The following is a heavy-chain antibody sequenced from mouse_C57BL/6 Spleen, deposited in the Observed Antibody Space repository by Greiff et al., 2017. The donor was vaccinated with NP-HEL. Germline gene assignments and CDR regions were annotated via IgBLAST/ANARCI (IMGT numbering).Heavy chain of an antibody. J-gene: IGHJ3*01. D-gene: IGHD2-3*01. CDR2: ISDGGSYT. CDR3: ARVEGYYAWFAY. V-gene: IGHV5-4*01. Sequence: EVQLVESGGGLVKPGGSLKLSCAASGFTFSSYAMSWVRQTPEKRLEWVATISDGGSYTYYPDNVKGRFTISRDNAKNNLYLQMSHLKSEDTAMYYCARVEGYYAWFAYWGQGTLVTVSA. CDR1: GFTFSSYA.